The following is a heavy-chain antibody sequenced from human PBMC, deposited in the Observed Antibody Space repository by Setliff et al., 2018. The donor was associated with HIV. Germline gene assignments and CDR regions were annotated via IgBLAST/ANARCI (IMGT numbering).Heavy chain of an antibody. CDR1: GDSVSSNSAA. CDR3: ARDQVANYYGSGIDY. Sequence: SQTLSLTCAISGDSVSSNSAAWNWIRQSPARGLEWLGRTYYRSKWYYNYAVSVKSRITINPDTSKNQFSLQLNSVTPEDTAVYYCARDQVANYYGSGIDYWGQGTLVTVSS. D-gene: IGHD3-10*01. J-gene: IGHJ4*02. CDR2: TYYRSKWYY. V-gene: IGHV6-1*01.